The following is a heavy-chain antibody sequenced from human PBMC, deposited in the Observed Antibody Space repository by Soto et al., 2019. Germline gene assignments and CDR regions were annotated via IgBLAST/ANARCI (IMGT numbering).Heavy chain of an antibody. CDR1: GGSISRYY. CDR2: IYYSGSI. J-gene: IGHJ5*02. Sequence: SETLSLTCTVSGGSISRYYWSWIRQPPGKGLEWIGYIYYSGSINYNPSLKSRVTISVDTSKNQFSLKLNSVTAADTALYYCARLGYGDLNWFDPWGQGTLVTVSS. V-gene: IGHV4-59*08. CDR3: ARLGYGDLNWFDP. D-gene: IGHD4-17*01.